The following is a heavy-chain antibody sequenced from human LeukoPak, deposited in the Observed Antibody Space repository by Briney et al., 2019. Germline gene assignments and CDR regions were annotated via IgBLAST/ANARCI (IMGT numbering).Heavy chain of an antibody. V-gene: IGHV4-61*02. J-gene: IGHJ4*02. CDR2: IYTSGST. Sequence: KTSETLSLTCTVSGGSISSGSYYGSWIRQPAGKGLEWIGRIYTSGSTNYNPSLKSRVTISVDTSKNQFSLKLSSVTAADTAVYYCARYDYGDYGDYWGQGTLVTVSS. CDR1: GGSISSGSYY. D-gene: IGHD4-17*01. CDR3: ARYDYGDYGDY.